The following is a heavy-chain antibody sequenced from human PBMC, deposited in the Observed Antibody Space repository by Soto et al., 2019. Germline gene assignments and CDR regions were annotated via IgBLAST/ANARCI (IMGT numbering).Heavy chain of an antibody. V-gene: IGHV3-30*18. CDR1: GFTFISYG. CDR3: AKDRLPDIVVVPAASNFDP. J-gene: IGHJ5*02. CDR2: ISYDGSNK. D-gene: IGHD2-2*01. Sequence: GGSLRLSCAASGFTFISYGMHWVRQAPGKGLEWVAVISYDGSNKYYADSVKGRFTISRDNSKNTLYLQMNSLRAEDTAVYYCAKDRLPDIVVVPAASNFDPWGQGTLVTVSS.